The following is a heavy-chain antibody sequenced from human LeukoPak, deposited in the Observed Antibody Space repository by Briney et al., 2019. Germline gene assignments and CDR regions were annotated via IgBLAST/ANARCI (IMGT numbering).Heavy chain of an antibody. CDR1: GFTFSNAW. CDR2: IKSKTDGGTT. D-gene: IGHD2-2*01. CDR3: TTVPRYCSSTSCYNY. Sequence: GGSLRLSCAASGFTFSNAWISWVRQAPGKGLEWVGRIKSKTDGGTTDYAAPVKGRFTISRDDSKNTLYLQMNSLKTEDTAVYYCTTVPRYCSSTSCYNYWGQGTLVTVSS. J-gene: IGHJ4*02. V-gene: IGHV3-15*01.